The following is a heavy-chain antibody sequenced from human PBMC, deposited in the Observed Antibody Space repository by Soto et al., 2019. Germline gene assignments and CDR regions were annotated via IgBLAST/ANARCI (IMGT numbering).Heavy chain of an antibody. CDR1: GFTFSAFW. J-gene: IGHJ3*01. V-gene: IGHV3-7*04. Sequence: EVQLVESGGGLVQPGESLRLSCAASGFTFSAFWMTWLRQAPGKGLEWVANIKRAGPVTHYGDSVEGRCTLSRDNAQNALFLQLNSLRPEDTAMYYCARDLSPPGEFFYDALDVWGQGTVVTVSS. CDR2: IKRAGPVT. D-gene: IGHD2-21*01. CDR3: ARDLSPPGEFFYDALDV.